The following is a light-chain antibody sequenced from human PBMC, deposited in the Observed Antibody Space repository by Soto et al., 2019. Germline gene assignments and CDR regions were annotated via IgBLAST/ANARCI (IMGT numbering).Light chain of an antibody. Sequence: QSALTQPPSLSGAPGQRVTISCTGSSSKIGAGFDVHWYQQVPGTAPRLLINANTNRPSGVPDRFSGPKSGTSASLAITGLQPEDEADYFCQSYDSRLSEYVFGSGTKVTVL. CDR2: ANT. CDR3: QSYDSRLSEYV. CDR1: SSKIGAGFD. V-gene: IGLV1-40*01. J-gene: IGLJ1*01.